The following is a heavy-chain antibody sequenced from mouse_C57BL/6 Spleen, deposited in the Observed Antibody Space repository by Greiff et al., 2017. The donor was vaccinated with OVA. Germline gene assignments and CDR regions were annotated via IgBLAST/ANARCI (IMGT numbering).Heavy chain of an antibody. J-gene: IGHJ2*01. CDR2: ISYDGSN. Sequence: DVKLQESGPGLVKPSQSLSLTCSVTGYSITSGYYWNWIRQFPGNKLEWMGYISYDGSNNYNPSLKNRISITRDTSKNQFFLKLNSVTTEDTATYYCARRDWVYYFDYWGQGTTLTVSS. V-gene: IGHV3-6*01. CDR3: ARRDWVYYFDY. CDR1: GYSITSGYY. D-gene: IGHD4-1*01.